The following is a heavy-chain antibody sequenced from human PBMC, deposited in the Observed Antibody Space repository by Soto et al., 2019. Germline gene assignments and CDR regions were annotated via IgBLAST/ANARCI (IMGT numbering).Heavy chain of an antibody. CDR3: TFPPNYYDSSGLPRTDY. D-gene: IGHD3-22*01. V-gene: IGHV3-30*03. J-gene: IGHJ4*02. CDR1: GFTFTNFA. Sequence: GGSLRLSCAASGFTFTNFAMHWVRQAPGKGLEWVAVVSYDGNIKYFADSVKGRFTTSRDNSKNTVYMQMNSLRAEDTAVYYCTFPPNYYDSSGLPRTDYWGQGTLVTVSS. CDR2: VSYDGNIK.